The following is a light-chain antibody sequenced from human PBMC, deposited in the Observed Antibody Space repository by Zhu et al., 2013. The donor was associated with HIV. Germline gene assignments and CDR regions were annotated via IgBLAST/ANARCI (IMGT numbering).Light chain of an antibody. V-gene: IGKV3-20*01. J-gene: IGKJ4*01. CDR1: QNINTH. Sequence: EIVMTQSPAVLSVSPGDRATLSCRASQNINTHLAWYQQKPGQAPRLLIYGASNRAAGIPDRFSGSGTGTDFTLTISRLEPEDFAVYYCQQYGSSPRTFGGGTKVEIK. CDR2: GAS. CDR3: QQYGSSPRT.